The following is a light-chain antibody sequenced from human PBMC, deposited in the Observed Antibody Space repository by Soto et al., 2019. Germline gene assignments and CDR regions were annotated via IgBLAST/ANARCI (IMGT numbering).Light chain of an antibody. V-gene: IGKV3-20*01. Sequence: VLTQSPATRSLSPGERATLSCNASQSVSSSYLAWYQQKPGQAPRLLIYGASSRATGIPDRFSGSGSGTDFTLTISRLEPEDFAVYYCQQYGSSPLTFGGGTKVDI. J-gene: IGKJ4*01. CDR2: GAS. CDR3: QQYGSSPLT. CDR1: QSVSSSY.